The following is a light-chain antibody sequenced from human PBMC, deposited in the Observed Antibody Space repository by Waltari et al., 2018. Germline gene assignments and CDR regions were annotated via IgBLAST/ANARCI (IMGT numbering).Light chain of an antibody. CDR3: CSYAGSYTWV. Sequence: QSALTQPASAYGSPRHPTTIPCTRTSSDDGYYNLVSWYQQYPGKAPKVMIYDDNRRPSGVSDRFSGSKSGNTASLTISGVQAEDEADYYCCSYAGSYTWVFGGGTKLTVL. CDR2: DDN. J-gene: IGLJ3*02. CDR1: SSDDGYYNL. V-gene: IGLV2-23*01.